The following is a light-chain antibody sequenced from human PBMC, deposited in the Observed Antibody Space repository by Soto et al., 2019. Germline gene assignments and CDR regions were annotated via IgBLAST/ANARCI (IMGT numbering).Light chain of an antibody. J-gene: IGLJ2*01. CDR1: SSDVGGYKY. Sequence: QSALTQPASVSGSPGQSITISCTGTSSDVGGYKYVSWYQQHPGKAPKLMIYDVSNRPSGVSNRFSGSKSGNTAALTISGLQAEDEDDYYCSSYTSSSTLVVFGGVTKLTVL. CDR3: SSYTSSSTLVV. V-gene: IGLV2-14*01. CDR2: DVS.